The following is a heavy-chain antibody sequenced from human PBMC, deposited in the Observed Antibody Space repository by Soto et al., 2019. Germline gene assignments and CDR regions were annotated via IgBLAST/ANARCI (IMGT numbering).Heavy chain of an antibody. D-gene: IGHD3-16*01. V-gene: IGHV1-18*01. CDR1: GYTFTRYG. Sequence: QVQLVQSGAEVKNPGASVKVSCKASGYTFTRYGIGWARQAPGQGLEWMGWINTYNGNTNYAQNVQGRVTLTTDTSTSTAYMGHRSLRSNDTAIYFCAMVDVYVTPSPQDVWGQRTTVIVSS. CDR2: INTYNGNT. J-gene: IGHJ6*02. CDR3: AMVDVYVTPSPQDV.